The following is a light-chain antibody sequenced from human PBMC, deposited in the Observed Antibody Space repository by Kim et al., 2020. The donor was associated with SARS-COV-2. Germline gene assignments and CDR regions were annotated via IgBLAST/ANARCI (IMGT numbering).Light chain of an antibody. V-gene: IGLV1-51*01. J-gene: IGLJ7*01. CDR3: GTWDSSLRGAV. Sequence: QSVLTQPPSVSAAPGQKVTISCSGSSSNIGNNYVSWYQQLPGTAPKLLIYDNDERPSGIPDRFSGSRSDTSATLGITGLQTGDEADYYCGTWDSSLRGAVFGGGTQLTVL. CDR2: DND. CDR1: SSNIGNNY.